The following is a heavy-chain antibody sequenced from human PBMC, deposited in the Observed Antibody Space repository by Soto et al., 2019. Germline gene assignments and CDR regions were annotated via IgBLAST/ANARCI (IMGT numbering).Heavy chain of an antibody. CDR2: THHSGRT. CDR1: GFSISRGHY. J-gene: IGHJ4*02. Sequence: PSETLSLTCTVSGFSISRGHYWGWMRQTPGKGLEWIGSTHHSGRTYYSTSLKSRVTISVDTSKNQVSLRLRSVTAADTALYYCATHFSGAYVVDSWGQGKLVT. D-gene: IGHD4-17*01. V-gene: IGHV4-38-2*02. CDR3: ATHFSGAYVVDS.